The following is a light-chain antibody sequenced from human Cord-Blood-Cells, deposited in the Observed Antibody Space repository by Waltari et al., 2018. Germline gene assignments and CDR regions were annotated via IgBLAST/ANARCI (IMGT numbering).Light chain of an antibody. Sequence: DIQMTQSPSTLSASLGDRFTITCRASQSISSWLAWYQQKPGKAPNLLIYKASSLESGVPSRFSGSGSGTEFTLTISSLQPDDFATYYCQQYNSYSGTFGQGTKVEIK. V-gene: IGKV1-5*03. CDR3: QQYNSYSGT. J-gene: IGKJ1*01. CDR1: QSISSW. CDR2: KAS.